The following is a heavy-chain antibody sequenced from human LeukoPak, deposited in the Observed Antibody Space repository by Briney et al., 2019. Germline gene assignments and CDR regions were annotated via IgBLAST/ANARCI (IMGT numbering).Heavy chain of an antibody. Sequence: ASVKVSCKASGYTFTSFDINWVRQATGQGLEWMGWMNPNSGNTGYAQKFQGRVTITRNTSISTAYMELSSLRSEDTAVYYCAREYYGLGSQTNYYYYYYMDVWGKGTTVTVSS. J-gene: IGHJ6*03. CDR1: GYTFTSFD. D-gene: IGHD3-10*01. CDR2: MNPNSGNT. V-gene: IGHV1-8*03. CDR3: AREYYGLGSQTNYYYYYYMDV.